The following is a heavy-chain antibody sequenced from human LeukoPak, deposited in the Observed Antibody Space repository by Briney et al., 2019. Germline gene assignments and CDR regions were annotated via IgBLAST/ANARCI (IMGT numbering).Heavy chain of an antibody. D-gene: IGHD6-6*01. Sequence: SETLSLTCTVSGGSISSGSYYWSWIRQPAGKGLECIGRIYTSGSTNYNPSLKSRVTVSVDTSKNQFSLKLSSVTAADTAVYYCARGHSSSSGRGRVDYWGQGTLVTVSS. CDR1: GGSISSGSYY. CDR2: IYTSGST. J-gene: IGHJ4*02. V-gene: IGHV4-61*02. CDR3: ARGHSSSSGRGRVDY.